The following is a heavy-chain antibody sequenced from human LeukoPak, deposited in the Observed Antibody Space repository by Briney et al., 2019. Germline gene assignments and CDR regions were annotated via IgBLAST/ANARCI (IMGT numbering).Heavy chain of an antibody. D-gene: IGHD3-9*01. Sequence: GESLKISCKGSGYSFTNYWITWVRQMPGKGLEWMGRIDPSDSYTKYSPSFQGQVTISADKSISTAYLQWSSLKASDTAMYYCARHYDILTGPDYWGQGTLVTVSS. V-gene: IGHV5-10-1*04. CDR1: GYSFTNYW. CDR3: ARHYDILTGPDY. CDR2: IDPSDSYT. J-gene: IGHJ4*02.